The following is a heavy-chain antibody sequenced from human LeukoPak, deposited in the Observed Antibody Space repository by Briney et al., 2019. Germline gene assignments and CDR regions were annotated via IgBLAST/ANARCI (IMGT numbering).Heavy chain of an antibody. Sequence: SETLSLTCTVSGGSIRSSDYYWSWIRQPPGKDLECIGSIYYSGSTYYSPSLKSRVIISVDMSTNQFSLRLTSVTAADTAVYFCARVHRDGYSYLYHYFDYWGQGTLVTVSA. D-gene: IGHD5-24*01. V-gene: IGHV4-30-4*01. CDR2: IYYSGST. CDR1: GGSIRSSDYY. CDR3: ARVHRDGYSYLYHYFDY. J-gene: IGHJ4*02.